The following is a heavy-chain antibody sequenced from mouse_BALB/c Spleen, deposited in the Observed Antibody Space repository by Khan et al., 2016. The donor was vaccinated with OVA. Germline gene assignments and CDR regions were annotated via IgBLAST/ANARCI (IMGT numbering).Heavy chain of an antibody. CDR3: ARDYGSLYGYFDV. D-gene: IGHD1-1*01. Sequence: EVQLQESGPGLVKPSQTVSLTCTVTGISITTGNYRWSWIRQFPGNKLEWIGNIYYSGTITYNQSLTSRTTITRDTSKSQFFLEMNSLTAEDTATYFCARDYGSLYGYFDVWGAGTTVTVSS. J-gene: IGHJ1*01. V-gene: IGHV3-5*02. CDR1: GISITTGNYR. CDR2: IYYSGTI.